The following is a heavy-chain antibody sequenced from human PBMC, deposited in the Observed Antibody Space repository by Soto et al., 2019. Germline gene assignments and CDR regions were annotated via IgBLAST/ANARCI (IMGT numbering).Heavy chain of an antibody. J-gene: IGHJ3*02. V-gene: IGHV4-31*03. CDR3: AGSSLHYGWGAIDI. D-gene: IGHD4-17*01. CDR1: GGSISSGGYY. Sequence: PSETLSLTCTVSGGSISSGGYYWSWIRQHPGKGLEWIGYIYYSGSTYYNPSLKSRVTISVDTSKNQFSLKLSSVTAADTAVYYCAGSSLHYGWGAIDIWGQGTMVTVSS. CDR2: IYYSGST.